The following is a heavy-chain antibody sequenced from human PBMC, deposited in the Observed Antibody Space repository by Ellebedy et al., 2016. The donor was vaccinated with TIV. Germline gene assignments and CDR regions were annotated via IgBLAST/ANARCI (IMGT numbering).Heavy chain of an antibody. D-gene: IGHD3-3*01. CDR1: GFTFSSYG. CDR3: ARGITIFGVVIPDYGMDV. V-gene: IGHV3-30*03. J-gene: IGHJ6*02. Sequence: GESLKISXAASGFTFSSYGMHWVRQAPGKGLEWVAGIPYDGSNKYYADSVKGRFTISRDNSKNTLYLQMNSLRAEDTAVYYCARGITIFGVVIPDYGMDVWGQGTTVTVSS. CDR2: IPYDGSNK.